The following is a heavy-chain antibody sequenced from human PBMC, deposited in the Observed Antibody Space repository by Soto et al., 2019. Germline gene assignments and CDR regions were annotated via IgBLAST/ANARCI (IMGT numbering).Heavy chain of an antibody. CDR2: IYYSGST. J-gene: IGHJ4*02. V-gene: IGHV4-59*01. D-gene: IGHD6-19*01. CDR1: GGSISSYY. Sequence: PSETLSLTCTVSGGSISSYYWSWIRQPPGKGLEWIGYIYYSGSTNYNPSLKSRVTISVDTSKNQFSLKLSSVTAADTAVYYCARVDRDSSGWYMYYWGQGTLVTVSS. CDR3: ARVDRDSSGWYMYY.